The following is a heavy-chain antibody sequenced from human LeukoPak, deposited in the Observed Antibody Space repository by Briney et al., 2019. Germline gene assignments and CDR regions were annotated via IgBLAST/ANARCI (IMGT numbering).Heavy chain of an antibody. CDR2: IYYSVST. CDR3: ARDSYDSRGNYRSFDY. Sequence: SEPLSLTCTVSGGSISSYYCSWIRQPPGKGLEWIWLIYYSVSTNYNPSLKSRVTISVGTSKNQFSLKLSSVTAADTAMYYCARDSYDSRGNYRSFDYWGQGTQVTVSS. V-gene: IGHV4-59*01. D-gene: IGHD3-22*01. J-gene: IGHJ4*02. CDR1: GGSISSYY.